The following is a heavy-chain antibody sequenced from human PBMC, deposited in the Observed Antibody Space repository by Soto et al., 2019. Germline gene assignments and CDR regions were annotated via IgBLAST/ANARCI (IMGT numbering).Heavy chain of an antibody. CDR1: GGSISSSSYY. J-gene: IGHJ4*02. V-gene: IGHV4-39*01. D-gene: IGHD6-19*01. CDR2: IYYSGST. CDR3: ASPRKQWLYY. Sequence: SETLSLTCTVSGGSISSSSYYWGWIRQPPGKGLEWIGSIYYSGSTYYNPSLKSRVTISVDTSKNQFSLKLSSVTAADTAVYYCASPRKQWLYYWGQGTLVTVSS.